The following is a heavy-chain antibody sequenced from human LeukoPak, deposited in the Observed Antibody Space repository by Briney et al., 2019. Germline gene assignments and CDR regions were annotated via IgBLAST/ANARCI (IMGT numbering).Heavy chain of an antibody. D-gene: IGHD5-18*01. CDR1: GFSFSSYA. Sequence: GRSLRLSCAASGFSFSSYAMRWVRQAPGKGLEWVAAIPNDGSKTYYADSVKGRFTISRDNSKNTLYLQMNSLRTEDTAVYYCANERGYNYGYSFDYWGQGTLVTVSS. CDR3: ANERGYNYGYSFDY. CDR2: IPNDGSKT. V-gene: IGHV3-30-3*02. J-gene: IGHJ4*02.